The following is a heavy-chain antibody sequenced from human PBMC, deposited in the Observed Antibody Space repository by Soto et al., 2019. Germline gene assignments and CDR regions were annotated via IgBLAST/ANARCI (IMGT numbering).Heavy chain of an antibody. J-gene: IGHJ3*02. V-gene: IGHV3-30-3*01. CDR2: ISYDGSNK. CDR1: GFTFSSYA. Sequence: PGGSLRLSCAASGFTFSSYAMHWVRQAPGKGLEWVAVISYDGSNKYYADSVKGRFTISRDNSKNTLYLQMNSLRAEDTAVYYCASTPFTSAPFDIWGKGTMVTVSS. D-gene: IGHD2-15*01. CDR3: ASTPFTSAPFDI.